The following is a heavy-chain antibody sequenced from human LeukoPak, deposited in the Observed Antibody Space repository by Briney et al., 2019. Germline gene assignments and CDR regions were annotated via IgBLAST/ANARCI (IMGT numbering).Heavy chain of an antibody. CDR3: ARGGGDCSSTSCYAFDI. Sequence: PSETLSLTCTVSGGSISSYYWSWIRQPPGKGLEWIGYIYYSGSTNYNPSLKSRVTISVDTSKNQFSLKLSSVTAADTAVYYCARGGGDCSSTSCYAFDIWGQGTMVTVSS. D-gene: IGHD2-2*01. V-gene: IGHV4-59*12. J-gene: IGHJ3*02. CDR1: GGSISSYY. CDR2: IYYSGST.